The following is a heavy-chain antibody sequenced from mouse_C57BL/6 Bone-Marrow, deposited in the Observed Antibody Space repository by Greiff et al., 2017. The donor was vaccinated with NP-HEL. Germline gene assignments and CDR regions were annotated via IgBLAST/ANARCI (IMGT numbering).Heavy chain of an antibody. Sequence: EVNVVESGGGLVQSGRSLRLSCATSGFTFSDFYMEWVRQAPGKGLEWIAASRNKANDYTTEYSASVKGRFIVSRDTSQSILYLQMNALRAEDTAIYYCARDVYDGYYTMAYWGQGTLVTVSA. CDR2: SRNKANDYTT. J-gene: IGHJ3*01. CDR3: ARDVYDGYYTMAY. D-gene: IGHD2-3*01. V-gene: IGHV7-1*01. CDR1: GFTFSDFY.